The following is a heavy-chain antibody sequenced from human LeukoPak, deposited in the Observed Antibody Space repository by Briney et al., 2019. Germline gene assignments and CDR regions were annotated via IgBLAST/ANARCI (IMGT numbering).Heavy chain of an antibody. J-gene: IGHJ5*02. D-gene: IGHD1-26*01. V-gene: IGHV1-18*01. CDR1: GYTFTNFG. CDR3: ARDPRIVGTTPDWFDP. Sequence: ASVKVSCKASGYTFTNFGITWVRPAPGQGHEWMGWISAYNGNTNYAQKFQGRVTMTTDTSTSTAYMELRSLRSDDTAVYYCARDPRIVGTTPDWFDPWGQGTRLTVSS. CDR2: ISAYNGNT.